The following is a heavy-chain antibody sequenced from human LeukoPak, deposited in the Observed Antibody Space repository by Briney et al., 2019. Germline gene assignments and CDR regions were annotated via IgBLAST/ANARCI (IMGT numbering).Heavy chain of an antibody. Sequence: GGSLRLSCVASGFTFNYWMSWVRRAPGTGLEWVANIKSDESERFFLDSVKGRFTISRDNAKNSVYLQMSSLRAEDTGVYYCATTLNIATPGHLWGQGALVTVSS. CDR3: ATTLNIATPGHL. CDR1: GFTFNYW. J-gene: IGHJ4*02. D-gene: IGHD6-13*01. CDR2: IKSDESER. V-gene: IGHV3-7*01.